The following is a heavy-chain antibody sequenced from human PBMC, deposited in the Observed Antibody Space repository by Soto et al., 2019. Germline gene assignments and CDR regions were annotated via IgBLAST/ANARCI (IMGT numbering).Heavy chain of an antibody. CDR2: INHSGST. J-gene: IGHJ4*02. D-gene: IGHD2-15*01. CDR1: GGSFSGYY. V-gene: IGHV4-34*01. Sequence: QVQLQQWGAGLLKPSETLSLTCAVYGGSFSGYYWSWIRQPPGKGLEWIGEINHSGSTNYNPSLKSRFTISVDTSKIQFSLKLSSVTAADTAVYYCARFEPVCSGKQNDYWGQGTLVTVSS. CDR3: ARFEPVCSGKQNDY.